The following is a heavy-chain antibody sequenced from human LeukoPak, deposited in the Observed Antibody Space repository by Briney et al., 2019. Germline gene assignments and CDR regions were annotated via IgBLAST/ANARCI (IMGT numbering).Heavy chain of an antibody. CDR2: INWNGGST. D-gene: IGHD3-10*01. Sequence: GGSLRLSCAASGFTFSSYAMSWVRQAPGKGLEWVSGINWNGGSTSYADSVKGRFTISRDNAKNSLYLEMNSLRVEDTAVYSCAKGYYGSGSYGWFDYWGQGTLVTVSS. CDR1: GFTFSSYA. V-gene: IGHV3-20*04. CDR3: AKGYYGSGSYGWFDY. J-gene: IGHJ4*02.